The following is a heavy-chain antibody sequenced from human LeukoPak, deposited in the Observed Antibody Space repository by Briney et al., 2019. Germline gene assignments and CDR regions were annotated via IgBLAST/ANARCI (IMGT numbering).Heavy chain of an antibody. CDR1: GGSISSSSYY. CDR2: IYYSGST. D-gene: IGHD1-26*01. CDR3: ARDLVGAVRYFDL. V-gene: IGHV4-39*07. J-gene: IGHJ2*01. Sequence: PSETLSLTCTVSGGSISSSSYYWGWIRQPPGKGLEWIGSIYYSGSTYYNPSLKSRVTISVDTSKNQFSLKLSSVTAADTAVYYCARDLVGAVRYFDLWGRGTLVTVSS.